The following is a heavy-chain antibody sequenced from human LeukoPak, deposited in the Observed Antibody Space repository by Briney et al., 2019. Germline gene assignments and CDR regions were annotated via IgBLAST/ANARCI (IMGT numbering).Heavy chain of an antibody. J-gene: IGHJ4*02. V-gene: IGHV5-10-1*01. CDR2: IDPSDSYT. D-gene: IGHD2-15*01. CDR3: ARHSDCRGVSCYSGFGY. Sequence: EESLKISCKGSGYSFTTYWITWVRQMPGKGLEWMGRIDPSDSYTNCSPSFQGHVTISADKSISTAYLQWSSLKASDTAMYYCARHSDCRGVSCYSGFGYWGQGTLVTVSS. CDR1: GYSFTTYW.